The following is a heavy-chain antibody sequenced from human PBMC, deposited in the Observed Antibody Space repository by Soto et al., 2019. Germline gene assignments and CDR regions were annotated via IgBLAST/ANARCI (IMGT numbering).Heavy chain of an antibody. CDR3: ARWGPSGVGTYYYGMDV. Sequence: QVQLVESGGGVVQPGRSLRLSCAASGFTFSSYGMHWVRQAPGKGLEWVAVIWYDGSNKYYADSVKGRFTISRDNSKNTLYLQMNSLRAEDTAVYYCARWGPSGVGTYYYGMDVWGQGTTVTVSS. D-gene: IGHD2-8*02. CDR1: GFTFSSYG. CDR2: IWYDGSNK. J-gene: IGHJ6*02. V-gene: IGHV3-33*01.